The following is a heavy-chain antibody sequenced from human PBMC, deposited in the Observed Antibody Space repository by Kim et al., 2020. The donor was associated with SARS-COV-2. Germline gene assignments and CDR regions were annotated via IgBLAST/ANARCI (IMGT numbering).Heavy chain of an antibody. CDR3: AKDKGGSIAVARA. V-gene: IGHV3-23*01. Sequence: GGSLRLSCAASGFTFSSYAMSWVRPSPWKFLSLVSSIIFLFFSTYYADSVKGRLTISRDNSKTTLYLQMNSLRAEDTAVYYCAKDKGGSIAVARAWGQGTLVTVSS. D-gene: IGHD6-19*01. CDR1: GFTFSSYA. J-gene: IGHJ5*02. CDR2: IIFLFFST.